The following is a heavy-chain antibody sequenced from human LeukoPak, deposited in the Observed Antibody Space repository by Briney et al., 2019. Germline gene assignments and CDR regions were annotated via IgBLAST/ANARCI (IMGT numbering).Heavy chain of an antibody. Sequence: ASVKVSCKASGYTFTSYAMNWVRQAPGQGLEWMGWINTNTGNPTYAQGFTGRFVFSLDTSVSTAYLQIGSLKAEDTAVYYCARERYSSNVGVYYFDYWGQGTLVTVSS. D-gene: IGHD6-13*01. CDR3: ARERYSSNVGVYYFDY. J-gene: IGHJ4*02. CDR1: GYTFTSYA. V-gene: IGHV7-4-1*01. CDR2: INTNTGNP.